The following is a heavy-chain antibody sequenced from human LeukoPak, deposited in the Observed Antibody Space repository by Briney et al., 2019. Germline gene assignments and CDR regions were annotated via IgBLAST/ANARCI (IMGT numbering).Heavy chain of an antibody. D-gene: IGHD6-6*01. V-gene: IGHV3-48*03. Sequence: PGGSLRLSCAASGFTFSSYEMNWVRQAPGKGLEWVSYISSSGSTKYYADSVKGRFTISRDNGKNSLYLQMNSLRDEDTAVYYCVRDWGLAARPDYWGQGTLVTVSS. CDR1: GFTFSSYE. CDR3: VRDWGLAARPDY. J-gene: IGHJ4*02. CDR2: ISSSGSTK.